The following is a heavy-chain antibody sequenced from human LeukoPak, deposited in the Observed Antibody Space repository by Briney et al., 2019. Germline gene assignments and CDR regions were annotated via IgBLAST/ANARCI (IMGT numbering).Heavy chain of an antibody. CDR2: ISSSSRYI. CDR1: GFTFSSYS. J-gene: IGHJ4*02. CDR3: ARVGPYCGGDCYPDYFDS. D-gene: IGHD2-21*02. Sequence: AGGSLRLSCAASGFTFSSYSMNWVRQARGKGLEWVSSISSSSRYIYYADSVKGRFTISRDNDKNSLYLQMNSLRAEDTAVYYCARVGPYCGGDCYPDYFDSWGQGTLVTVSS. V-gene: IGHV3-21*01.